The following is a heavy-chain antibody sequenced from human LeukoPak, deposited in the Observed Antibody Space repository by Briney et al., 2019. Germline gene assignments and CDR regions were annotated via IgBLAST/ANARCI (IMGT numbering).Heavy chain of an antibody. Sequence: PSETLSLTCAVYGGSFSGYYWSWIRQPPGKGLEWIGEINHSGSTNYNPSLKSRVTISVDTSKNQFSLKLSSVTAADTAVYYCARESRDLFDPWGQGTLVTVSS. CDR3: ARESRDLFDP. V-gene: IGHV4-34*01. CDR2: INHSGST. J-gene: IGHJ5*02. CDR1: GGSFSGYY.